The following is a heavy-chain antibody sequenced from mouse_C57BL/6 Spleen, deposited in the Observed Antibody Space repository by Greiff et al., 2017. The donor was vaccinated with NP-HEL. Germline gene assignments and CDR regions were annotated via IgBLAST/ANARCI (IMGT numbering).Heavy chain of an antibody. CDR2: IDPSDSYT. CDR3: ARSGVYAMDY. J-gene: IGHJ4*01. Sequence: QVQLQQPGAELVMPGASVKLSCKASGYTFTSYWMHWVKQRPGQGLEWIGEIDPSDSYTNYNQKFKGKSTLTVDKSSSTAYMPLSSLTSEDSAVYYCARSGVYAMDYWGQGTSVTVSS. CDR1: GYTFTSYW. D-gene: IGHD3-1*01. V-gene: IGHV1-69*01.